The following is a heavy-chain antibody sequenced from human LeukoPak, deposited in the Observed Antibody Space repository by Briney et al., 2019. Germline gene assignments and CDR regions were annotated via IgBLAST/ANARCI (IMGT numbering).Heavy chain of an antibody. J-gene: IGHJ3*02. CDR2: IYTSGST. Sequence: SEILSLTCTVSGVSISSGSYYWSWIRQPAGKGLEWIGRIYTSGSTNYNPSLKSRVTISVDTSKNQFSLKLSSVTAADTAVYYCARGGNYDFWSGSLHAFDIWGQGTMVTVPS. CDR3: ARGGNYDFWSGSLHAFDI. V-gene: IGHV4-61*02. D-gene: IGHD3-3*01. CDR1: GVSISSGSYY.